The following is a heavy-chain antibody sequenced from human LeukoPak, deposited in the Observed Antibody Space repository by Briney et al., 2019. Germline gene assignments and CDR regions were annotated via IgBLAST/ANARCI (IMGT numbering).Heavy chain of an antibody. CDR1: GFTFSSYA. CDR3: AKGSGYDARVYDY. Sequence: GGSLRLSCAASGFTFSSYAMTWVRQAPGKGLEWVSAISGGGGSTYHADSVKGRFTISRDNSQNTLFLQMNSLRAEDTAVYYCAKGSGYDARVYDYWGQGTLVTVSS. J-gene: IGHJ4*02. D-gene: IGHD5-12*01. CDR2: ISGGGGST. V-gene: IGHV3-23*01.